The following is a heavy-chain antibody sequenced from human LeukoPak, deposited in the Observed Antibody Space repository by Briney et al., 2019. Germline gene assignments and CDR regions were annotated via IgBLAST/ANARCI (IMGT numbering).Heavy chain of an antibody. Sequence: PSETLSLTCTVSGASIGRTTYYWDWFRQPAGKGLELIGNMYDGGSSHYTPSLKSRLTMSVDTSKNNCSLRLNSVTAADTAIYYCATLMFHEAGGYENAFEIWGQGTMVTVSS. V-gene: IGHV4-39*02. D-gene: IGHD5-12*01. J-gene: IGHJ3*02. CDR3: ATLMFHEAGGYENAFEI. CDR1: GASIGRTTYY. CDR2: MYDGGSS.